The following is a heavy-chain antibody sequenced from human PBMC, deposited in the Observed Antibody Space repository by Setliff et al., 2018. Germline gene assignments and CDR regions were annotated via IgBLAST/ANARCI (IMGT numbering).Heavy chain of an antibody. D-gene: IGHD2-2*01. CDR2: VKSKIDGGTT. Sequence: GGSLSLSCAASGFTFSNAWMSWVRQAPGKGLEWIGRVKSKIDGGTTDYAAPVKGRFTISRDDSKNALYLQMNSLKTEDTAVYYCTADIPVPLAQIDYWGQGTLVTVSS. CDR1: GFTFSNAW. J-gene: IGHJ4*02. V-gene: IGHV3-15*01. CDR3: TADIPVPLAQIDY.